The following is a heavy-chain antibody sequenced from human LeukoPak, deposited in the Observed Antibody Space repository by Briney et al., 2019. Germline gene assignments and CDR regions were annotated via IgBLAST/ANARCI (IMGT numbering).Heavy chain of an antibody. CDR3: ARAIAAGYYYYGMDV. V-gene: IGHV1-18*01. CDR1: GYTFTSYG. Sequence: ASAKVSCKASGYTFTSYGISWVRQAPGQGLEWMGWISAYNGNTNYAQKLQGRVTMTTDTSTSTAYMELRSLRSDDTAVYYCARAIAAGYYYYGMDVWGQGTTVTVSS. CDR2: ISAYNGNT. J-gene: IGHJ6*02. D-gene: IGHD6-13*01.